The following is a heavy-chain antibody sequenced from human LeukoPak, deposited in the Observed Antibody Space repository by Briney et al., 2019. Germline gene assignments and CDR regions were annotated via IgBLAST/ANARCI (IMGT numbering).Heavy chain of an antibody. CDR1: GDSVSSNSAA. Sequence: KLSQTLSLPCAISGDSVSSNSAAWNWIRQSPSRGLEWLGRTYYRSKWYNDYAVSVKSRITINPDTSKNQFSLQLNSVTPEDTAVYYCAREGGRYSSSSFADYWGQGTLVTVSS. CDR2: TYYRSKWYN. J-gene: IGHJ4*02. V-gene: IGHV6-1*01. CDR3: AREGGRYSSSSFADY. D-gene: IGHD6-6*01.